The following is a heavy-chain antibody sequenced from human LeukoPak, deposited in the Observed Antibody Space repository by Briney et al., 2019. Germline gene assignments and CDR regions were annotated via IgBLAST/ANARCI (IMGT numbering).Heavy chain of an antibody. V-gene: IGHV1-69*05. Sequence: GASVKVSRKASGYTFTGYYMHWVRQAPGQGLEWMGGIIPIFGTANYAQKFQGRVTITTDESTSTAYMELSSLRSEDTAVYYCARESGGLVPAAIGDAFDIWGQGTMVTVSS. CDR2: IIPIFGTA. J-gene: IGHJ3*02. CDR1: GYTFTGYY. D-gene: IGHD2-2*02. CDR3: ARESGGLVPAAIGDAFDI.